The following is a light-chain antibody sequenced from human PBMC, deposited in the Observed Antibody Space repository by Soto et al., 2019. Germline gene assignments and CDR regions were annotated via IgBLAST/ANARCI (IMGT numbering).Light chain of an antibody. J-gene: IGKJ4*01. CDR3: QQYNTYPLT. CDR2: KAS. V-gene: IGKV1-5*03. CDR1: QSISTW. Sequence: DIQMTQSPSTLSASVGDRVTITCRASQSISTWLAWYQQKAGKAPKLLIYKASSLEGGVPSRFSGSGSGTEFNITIRSLQPDDFATYYCQQYNTYPLTFGGGTKVDIK.